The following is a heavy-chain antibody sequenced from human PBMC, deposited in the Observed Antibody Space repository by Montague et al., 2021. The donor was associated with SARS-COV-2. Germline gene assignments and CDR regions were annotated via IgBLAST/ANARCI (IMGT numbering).Heavy chain of an antibody. Sequence: SETLSLTCSVSGDSISSYYWSWIWQSPGTGLDRIGHIYYTGSAQYNPSLKRRVSISVATSRSQFPLNLKSVTAADTAAYYCARAQTTCFIANCVNYFDCWGQGAQVTVPS. J-gene: IGHJ4*02. CDR2: IYYTGSA. V-gene: IGHV4-59*01. CDR3: ARAQTTCFIANCVNYFDC. CDR1: GDSISSYY. D-gene: IGHD1-1*01.